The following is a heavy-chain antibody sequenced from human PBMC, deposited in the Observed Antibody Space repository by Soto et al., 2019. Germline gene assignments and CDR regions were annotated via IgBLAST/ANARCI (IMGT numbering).Heavy chain of an antibody. D-gene: IGHD3-10*01. CDR1: GFTFSSYW. CDR2: IKQDGSEK. Sequence: GSLQLSCEASGFTFSSYWMSWVRQAPGKGLEWVANIKQDGSEKYYVDSVKGRFTISRDNAKNSLYLQMNSLRAEDTAVYYCAREIDGSGSSYWGQGTLVTVSS. V-gene: IGHV3-7*01. CDR3: AREIDGSGSSY. J-gene: IGHJ4*02.